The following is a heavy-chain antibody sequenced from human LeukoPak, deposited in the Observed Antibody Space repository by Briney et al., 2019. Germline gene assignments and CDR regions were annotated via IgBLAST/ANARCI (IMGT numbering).Heavy chain of an antibody. J-gene: IGHJ4*02. V-gene: IGHV3-30*02. CDR1: GFTFSSYG. CDR2: IRSDGVDK. CDR3: AKDFSIIRAAADFDY. D-gene: IGHD3-10*01. Sequence: GGSLRLSCAASGFTFSSYGMHWVRQAPGKGLEFVAFIRSDGVDKSYADSVKGRFTISRDNSKITLYLQMNSLRAEDTAVYYCAKDFSIIRAAADFDYWGQGTLVTVSS.